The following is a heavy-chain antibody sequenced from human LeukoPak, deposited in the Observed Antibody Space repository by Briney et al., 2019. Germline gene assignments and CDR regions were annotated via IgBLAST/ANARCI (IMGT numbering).Heavy chain of an antibody. J-gene: IGHJ6*02. D-gene: IGHD3-3*01. CDR1: GGTFSSYA. CDR2: IITILGIA. CDR3: ARFTSPYYYDGIDV. Sequence: SVKVSCMASGGTFSSYAISWVRQAPEQGLEWMGRIITILGIANYAQKFQGRLTITADKSTSTAYMELSSRRSEDTAVYYCARFTSPYYYDGIDVWGQGTTVTVSS. V-gene: IGHV1-69*04.